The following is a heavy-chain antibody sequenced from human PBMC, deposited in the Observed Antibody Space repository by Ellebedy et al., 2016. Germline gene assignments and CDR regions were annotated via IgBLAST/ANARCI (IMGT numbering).Heavy chain of an antibody. J-gene: IGHJ4*02. CDR1: GGSISSGDYY. D-gene: IGHD3-3*01. Sequence: SETLSLXXTVSGGSISSGDYYWSWIRQPPGKGLEWIGYIYYSGSTYYNPSLKSRVTISVDTSKNQFSLKLSSVTAADTAVYYCAREDTIFGVIDYWGQGTLVTVSS. CDR3: AREDTIFGVIDY. CDR2: IYYSGST. V-gene: IGHV4-30-4*01.